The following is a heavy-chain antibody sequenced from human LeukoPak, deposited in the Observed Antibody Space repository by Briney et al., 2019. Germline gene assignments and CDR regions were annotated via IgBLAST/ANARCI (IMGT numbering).Heavy chain of an antibody. CDR3: ARETFHCTTTICYPYYFDF. CDR1: GGSINTGDYY. D-gene: IGHD2-2*01. CDR2: IYHSGNT. J-gene: IGHJ4*02. V-gene: IGHV4-31*03. Sequence: SQTLSLTCSVSGGSINTGDYYWSWLRQHPGKGLEWVGYIYHSGNTYYNPSLRSRLTISVDTSKNQFSLKLSSVTAADTAVYYCARETFHCTTTICYPYYFDFWGQGILVTVSS.